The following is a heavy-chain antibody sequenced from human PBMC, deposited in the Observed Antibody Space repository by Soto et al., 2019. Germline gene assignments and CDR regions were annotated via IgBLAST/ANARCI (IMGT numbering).Heavy chain of an antibody. Sequence: SETLSLTCAVSGGSISSGGYSWSWIRQPPGKGLEWIGYIYHSGSTYYNPSLKSRVTISVDRSKNQFSLKLSSVTAADTAVYYCARARSYYDSSGYQYYFDYWGQGTLVTVSS. CDR2: IYHSGST. V-gene: IGHV4-30-2*01. J-gene: IGHJ4*02. CDR1: GGSISSGGYS. CDR3: ARARSYYDSSGYQYYFDY. D-gene: IGHD3-22*01.